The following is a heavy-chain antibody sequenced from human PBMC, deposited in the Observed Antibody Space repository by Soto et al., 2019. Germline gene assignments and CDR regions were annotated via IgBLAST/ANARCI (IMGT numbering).Heavy chain of an antibody. D-gene: IGHD6-19*01. CDR2: IWYDGSNK. V-gene: IGHV3-33*01. CDR3: ARSRMYLAVAGNFDY. Sequence: GGSLRLSCAASGFTFSSYGMHWVRQAPGKGLEWVAVIWYDGSNKYYADSVKGRFTISRDNSKNTLYLQMNSLRAEDTAVYYCARSRMYLAVAGNFDYWGQGTLVTVSS. CDR1: GFTFSSYG. J-gene: IGHJ4*02.